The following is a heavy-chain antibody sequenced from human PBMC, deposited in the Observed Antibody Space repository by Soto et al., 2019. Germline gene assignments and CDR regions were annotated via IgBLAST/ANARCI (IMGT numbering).Heavy chain of an antibody. D-gene: IGHD2-15*01. CDR1: GFPLEKYG. Sequence: GGSLRLSCAVSGFPLEKYGMNWVRQAPGKGLEWVSSISFSGDYIYYADSVKGRFTISRDNARNSLYLQMNRLGVDDTALYFCARDRCRGGSCYRTYAFDIWGQGTMVTVPS. CDR3: ARDRCRGGSCYRTYAFDI. J-gene: IGHJ3*02. V-gene: IGHV3-21*01. CDR2: ISFSGDYI.